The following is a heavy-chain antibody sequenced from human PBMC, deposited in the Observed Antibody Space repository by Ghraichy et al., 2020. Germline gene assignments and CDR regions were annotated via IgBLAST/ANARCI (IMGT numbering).Heavy chain of an antibody. CDR1: GFTFSSYA. V-gene: IGHV3-30-3*01. Sequence: GSLRLSCAASGFTFSSYAMHWVRQAPGKGLEWVAVISYDGSNKYYADSVKGRFTISRDNSKNTLYLQMNSLRAEDTAVYYCAGWWGDAYCGGDCYAWGQGTLVTVSS. D-gene: IGHD2-21*02. CDR2: ISYDGSNK. CDR3: AGWWGDAYCGGDCYA. J-gene: IGHJ4*02.